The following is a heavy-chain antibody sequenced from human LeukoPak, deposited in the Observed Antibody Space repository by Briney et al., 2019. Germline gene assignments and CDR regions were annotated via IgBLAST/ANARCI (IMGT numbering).Heavy chain of an antibody. Sequence: GGSLRLSCAASGFDIGGYALNWVRQAPGKGLEWVSFISSRSIYMYYGGSVKGRFTVSRDNAKNLLYLQMNSLRAEDTAVYYCARDLINGFDVWGQGTMVTVSS. V-gene: IGHV3-21*01. CDR1: GFDIGGYA. CDR2: ISSRSIYM. J-gene: IGHJ3*01. CDR3: ARDLINGFDV.